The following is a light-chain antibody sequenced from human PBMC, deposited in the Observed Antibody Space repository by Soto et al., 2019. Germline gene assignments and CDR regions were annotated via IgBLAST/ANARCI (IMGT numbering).Light chain of an antibody. J-gene: IGLJ1*01. CDR1: SSDVGGYNY. V-gene: IGLV2-14*01. CDR2: EVS. Sequence: QSALTQPASVSGSPGQSITISCTGTSSDVGGYNYVSWYQQHPGKAPKLMIYEVSNRPSGVSNRLSGSKSGNTASLTISGLQAEDEADYYCSSYTSSSTLLYVFGTGTKVTVL. CDR3: SSYTSSSTLLYV.